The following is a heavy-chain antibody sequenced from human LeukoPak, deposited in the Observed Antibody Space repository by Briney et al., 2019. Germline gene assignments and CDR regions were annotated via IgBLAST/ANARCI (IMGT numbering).Heavy chain of an antibody. CDR2: IYYSGST. V-gene: IGHV4-38-2*01. J-gene: IGHJ4*02. D-gene: IGHD3-22*01. CDR3: ARDYYDSSGYPVYIDY. CDR1: GYSISSGYY. Sequence: SETLSLTCAVSGYSISSGYYWGWIRQPPGKGLEWIGSIYYSGSTYYNPSLKSRVTISVDTSKNQFSLKLSSVTAADTAVYYCARDYYDSSGYPVYIDYWGQGTLVTVSS.